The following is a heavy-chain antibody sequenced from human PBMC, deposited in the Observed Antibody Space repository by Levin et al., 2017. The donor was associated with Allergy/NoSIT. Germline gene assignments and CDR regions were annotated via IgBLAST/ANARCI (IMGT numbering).Heavy chain of an antibody. CDR1: GFTFSSYS. CDR2: ISSSSSTI. D-gene: IGHD3-3*01. J-gene: IGHJ4*02. V-gene: IGHV3-48*02. CDR3: ARAPIPKYYDFWRGYYTFDY. Sequence: GESLKISCAASGFTFSSYSMNWVRQAPGKGLEWVSYISSSSSTIYYADSVKGRFTISRDNAKNSLYLQMNSLRDEDTAVYYCARAPIPKYYDFWRGYYTFDYWGQGTLVTVSS.